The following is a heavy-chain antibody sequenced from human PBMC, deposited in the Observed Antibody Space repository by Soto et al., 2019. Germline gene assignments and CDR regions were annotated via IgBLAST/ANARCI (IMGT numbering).Heavy chain of an antibody. D-gene: IGHD6-6*01. CDR3: ARAMYSSSSRYYYYDYGMDV. V-gene: IGHV1-69*01. Sequence: QVQLVQSGAEVKKPGSSVKVSCKASGGTFSSYAISWVRQAPGQGLEWMGGIIPIFGTANYAQKFQGRVTITADESTSTAYRELSSLRSEDQAVYDCARAMYSSSSRYYYYDYGMDVWGQGTTVTVSS. CDR2: IIPIFGTA. J-gene: IGHJ6*02. CDR1: GGTFSSYA.